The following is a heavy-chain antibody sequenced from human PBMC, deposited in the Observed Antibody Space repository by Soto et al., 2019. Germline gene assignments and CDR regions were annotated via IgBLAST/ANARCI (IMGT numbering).Heavy chain of an antibody. CDR2: MSHSGGT. J-gene: IGHJ3*02. CDR1: GGFVSSGSYY. Sequence: QVQLQQWGAGLLKPSETLSLTCAVYGGFVSSGSYYWSWIRQPPGKGLGWIGEMSHSGGTHFNPSLKSRVTISVDTSKNQFSLKMGSVTAADTALYYCARVERGTATTVVDAFDIWGPGTMVTVSS. CDR3: ARVERGTATTVVDAFDI. V-gene: IGHV4-34*01. D-gene: IGHD1-1*01.